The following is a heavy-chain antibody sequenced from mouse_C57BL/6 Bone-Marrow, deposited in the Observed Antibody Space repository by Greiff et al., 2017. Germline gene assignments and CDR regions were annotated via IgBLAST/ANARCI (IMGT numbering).Heavy chain of an antibody. Sequence: EVKLMESGEGLVKPGGSLKLSCAASGFTFSSYAMSWVRQTPEKRLEWVAYISSGGGYIYYADTVKGRFTISTDNARNTLYLQMSSLKSEYTAMYYCSTMITTACFAYWGQGTLVTVSA. J-gene: IGHJ3*01. CDR1: GFTFSSYA. D-gene: IGHD2-4*01. CDR3: STMITTACFAY. CDR2: ISSGGGYI. V-gene: IGHV5-9-1*02.